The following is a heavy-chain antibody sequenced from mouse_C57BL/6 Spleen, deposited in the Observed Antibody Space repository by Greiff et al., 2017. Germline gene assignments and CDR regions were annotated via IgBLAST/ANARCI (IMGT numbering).Heavy chain of an antibody. Sequence: VQLQQSGAELVRPGASVTLSCKASGYTFTDYEMHWVKQTPVQGLEWIGAIDPETGGTAYNQKFKGKAILTADKSSSTAYMELRSLTSEDSAVYYCTRWVITTCYFDYWGQGTTLTVSS. CDR2: IDPETGGT. V-gene: IGHV1-15*01. CDR1: GYTFTDYE. CDR3: TRWVITTCYFDY. D-gene: IGHD1-1*01. J-gene: IGHJ2*01.